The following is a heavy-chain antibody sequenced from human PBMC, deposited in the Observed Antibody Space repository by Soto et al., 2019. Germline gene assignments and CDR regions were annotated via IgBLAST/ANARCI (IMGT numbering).Heavy chain of an antibody. J-gene: IGHJ6*02. Sequence: SETLSLTCAVYGGSFSDYNWNWIRQPPGKGLERIGEINDSGSSNYNPSLKSRVTISVDTSKKQFSLKLSSVTAADTAVYYCARGRRRMAMARGSNGMGVWGQGTTVTVSS. CDR3: ARGRRRMAMARGSNGMGV. V-gene: IGHV4-34*01. CDR1: GGSFSDYN. D-gene: IGHD3-10*01. CDR2: INDSGSS.